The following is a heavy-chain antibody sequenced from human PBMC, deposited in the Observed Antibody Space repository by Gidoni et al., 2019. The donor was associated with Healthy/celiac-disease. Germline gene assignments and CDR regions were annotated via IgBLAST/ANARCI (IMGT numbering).Heavy chain of an antibody. CDR2: ISYDGSNK. CDR3: AKDDSSGFDLDY. CDR1: GFTFSSYG. V-gene: IGHV3-30*18. D-gene: IGHD3-22*01. J-gene: IGHJ4*02. Sequence: QVQLVESGGGVVQPGRSLRLSCAASGFTFSSYGMHWVRQAPGKGLEWLAVISYDGSNKYYADSVQGRFTISRDNSKNTLYLQMNSLRAEDTAVYYCAKDDSSGFDLDYWGQGTLVTVSS.